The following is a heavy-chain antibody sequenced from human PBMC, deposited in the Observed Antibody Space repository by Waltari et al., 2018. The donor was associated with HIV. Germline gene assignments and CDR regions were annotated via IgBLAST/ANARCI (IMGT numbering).Heavy chain of an antibody. CDR3: TRQLYRGGEVAY. D-gene: IGHD3-10*01. Sequence: EVQLLQSGAEVKKPGESLNIPCKGSGYSFPGYWIGWVRQKPGKGLEWMGIMYPCDSETRLSPAFQGHVTISAYKSIDTAYRHRTSLKASDTASYYCTRQLYRGGEVAYWGQGTLVTVSS. V-gene: IGHV5-51*01. J-gene: IGHJ4*02. CDR1: GYSFPGYW. CDR2: MYPCDSET.